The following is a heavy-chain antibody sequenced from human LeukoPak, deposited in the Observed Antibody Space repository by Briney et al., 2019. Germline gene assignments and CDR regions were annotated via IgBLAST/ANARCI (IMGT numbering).Heavy chain of an antibody. J-gene: IGHJ4*02. CDR3: ARYGSGSTDADY. Sequence: ASVKVSCKASGYTFTSYGISWVRQAPGQGLEWMGWINPNSGGTNYAQKFQGRVTMTRDTSISTAYMELSRLRSDDTAVYYCARYGSGSTDADYWGQGTLVTVSS. CDR2: INPNSGGT. D-gene: IGHD3-10*01. V-gene: IGHV1-2*02. CDR1: GYTFTSYG.